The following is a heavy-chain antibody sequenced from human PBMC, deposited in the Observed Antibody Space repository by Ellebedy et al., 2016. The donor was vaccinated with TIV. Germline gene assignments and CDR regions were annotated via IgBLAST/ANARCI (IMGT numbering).Heavy chain of an antibody. CDR2: IYYSGST. CDR3: ARVVIVSFRVDY. J-gene: IGHJ4*02. CDR1: GGSISSSSYY. V-gene: IGHV4-39*01. Sequence: SETLSLXXTVSGGSISSSSYYWGWIRQPPGKGLEWIGSIYYSGSTYYNPSLKSRVTISVDTSKNQFSLKLSSVTAADTAVYYCARVVIVSFRVDYWGQGTLVTVSS. D-gene: IGHD3-22*01.